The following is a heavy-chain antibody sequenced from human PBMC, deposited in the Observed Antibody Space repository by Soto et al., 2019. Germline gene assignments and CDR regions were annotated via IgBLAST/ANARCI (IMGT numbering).Heavy chain of an antibody. CDR1: GGSFSGYY. CDR2: INHSGST. V-gene: IGHV4-34*01. D-gene: IGHD2-2*01. CDR3: AGLPDKDDMVVVPAYNWFDP. J-gene: IGHJ5*02. Sequence: SETLSLTCAVYGGSFSGYYWSWIRQPPGKGLEWIGEINHSGSTNYNPSLKSRVTISVDTSKNQFSLKLRFVPAADTVAYYGAGLPDKDDMVVVPAYNWFDPWGQGTLVTVSS.